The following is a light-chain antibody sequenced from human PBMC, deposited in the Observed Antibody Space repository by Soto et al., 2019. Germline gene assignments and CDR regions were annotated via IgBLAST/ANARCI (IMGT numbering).Light chain of an antibody. CDR2: DIN. CDR1: NSDVGGYNT. CDR3: SSYTSSTAYV. Sequence: QSALTQPASVSGSPGQTITISCSGTNSDVGGYNTISCYQQPPAKAPKLMIHDINNRPSGVSNRFSGYKSGNTASLTISGLQAEDEADYYCSSYTSSTAYVFGSGTKVTVL. J-gene: IGLJ1*01. V-gene: IGLV2-14*01.